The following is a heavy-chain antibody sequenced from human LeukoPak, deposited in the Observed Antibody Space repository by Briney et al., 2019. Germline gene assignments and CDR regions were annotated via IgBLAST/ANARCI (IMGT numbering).Heavy chain of an antibody. CDR2: IYNGGTT. Sequence: GGSLRLSCAASGVTSNYFTWVRQAPGKGLEWVSIIYNGGTTYYADSVKGRFTISRDNSKSTLFVYLQMNSLRADDTAVYYCAGGGEAARSLHYWGQGTLVTVSS. CDR1: GVTSNY. J-gene: IGHJ4*02. CDR3: AGGGEAARSLHY. D-gene: IGHD6-6*01. V-gene: IGHV3-66*02.